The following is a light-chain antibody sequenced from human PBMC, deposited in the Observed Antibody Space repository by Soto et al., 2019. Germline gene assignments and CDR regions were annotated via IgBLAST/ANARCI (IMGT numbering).Light chain of an antibody. V-gene: IGKV3-11*01. CDR2: DAS. CDR3: QQRTNWRLT. Sequence: EIVLTQSPATLSLSPGERATLSCRAGQSVNSHLTWYQQKPGQAPRLLIYDASNRATGIPARFSGSGSGTDFTLTISSLEPGDFAVYFCQQRTNWRLTFGGGTKVDIK. CDR1: QSVNSH. J-gene: IGKJ4*01.